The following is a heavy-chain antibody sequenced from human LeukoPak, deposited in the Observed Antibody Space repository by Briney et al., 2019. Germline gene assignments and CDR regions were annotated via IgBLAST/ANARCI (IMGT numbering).Heavy chain of an antibody. CDR3: ARAYYGSGGYFLYYFDY. CDR2: IIPILGIA. Sequence: SVKVSCKASGGTFSSYAISWVRQAPGQGLEWMGRIIPILGIANYAQKFQGRVTITADKSTSTAYMELSSLRSEDTAVYYCARAYYGSGGYFLYYFDYWGQGTLVTVSS. CDR1: GGTFSSYA. J-gene: IGHJ4*02. V-gene: IGHV1-69*04. D-gene: IGHD3-10*01.